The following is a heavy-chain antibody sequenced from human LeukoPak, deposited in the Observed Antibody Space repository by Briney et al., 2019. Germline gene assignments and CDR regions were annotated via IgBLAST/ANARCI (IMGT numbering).Heavy chain of an antibody. V-gene: IGHV4-39*07. CDR1: GGSISSSSYY. D-gene: IGHD3-10*01. CDR2: IYYSGST. Sequence: SETLSLTCTVSGGSISSSSYYWGWIRQPPGKGLEWIGSIYYSGSTYYNPSLKSRVTISVDTSKNQFSLKLSSVTAADTAVYYCARDPSLLWFGNHWPGYFDYWGQGTLVTVSS. CDR3: ARDPSLLWFGNHWPGYFDY. J-gene: IGHJ4*02.